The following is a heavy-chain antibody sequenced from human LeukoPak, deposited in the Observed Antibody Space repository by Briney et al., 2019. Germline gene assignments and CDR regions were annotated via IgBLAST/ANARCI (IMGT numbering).Heavy chain of an antibody. CDR2: ISAYNGST. D-gene: IGHD2-15*01. J-gene: IGHJ5*02. CDR3: ASSLSYCSGGSCYLNWFDP. CDR1: GYTFTSYG. Sequence: ASVKVSCKASGYTFTSYGISWVRQAPGQGLEWMGWISAYNGSTNYAQKLQGRVTMTTDTSTSTAYMELRSLRSDDTAVYYCASSLSYCSGGSCYLNWFDPWGQGTLVTVSS. V-gene: IGHV1-18*01.